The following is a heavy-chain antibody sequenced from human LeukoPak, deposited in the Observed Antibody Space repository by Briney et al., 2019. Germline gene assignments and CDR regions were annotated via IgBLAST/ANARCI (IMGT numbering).Heavy chain of an antibody. V-gene: IGHV4-59*01. D-gene: IGHD3-10*01. J-gene: IGHJ5*02. CDR2: IYYSGST. CDR3: ARGRRRFGELKGFDP. Sequence: SETLSLTCTVSGGSISSYYWSWIRQPPGKGLEWIAYIYYSGSTNYNPSLKSRDTISVDTSKNQFSLKLSSVTAADTAVYYCARGRRRFGELKGFDPWGQGTLVTVSS. CDR1: GGSISSYY.